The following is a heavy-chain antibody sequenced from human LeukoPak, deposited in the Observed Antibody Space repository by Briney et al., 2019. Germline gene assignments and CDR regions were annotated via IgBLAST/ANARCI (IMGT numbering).Heavy chain of an antibody. CDR2: IYPGDSDS. Sequence: GESLKISCKGSGYSFTSYWIGWVRQVPGKSLEWMGIIYPGDSDSRYSPSFQGQVSISADKSISTSYLQWSSLKASDTAIYYCARRRVYYDSSGYIFDYWGQGTPVTVSS. J-gene: IGHJ4*02. CDR3: ARRRVYYDSSGYIFDY. V-gene: IGHV5-51*01. D-gene: IGHD3-22*01. CDR1: GYSFTSYW.